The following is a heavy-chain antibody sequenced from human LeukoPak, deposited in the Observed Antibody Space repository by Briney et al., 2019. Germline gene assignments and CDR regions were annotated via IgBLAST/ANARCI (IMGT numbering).Heavy chain of an antibody. J-gene: IGHJ4*02. Sequence: SETLSLTCTVSTGSINSYYWGWVRQPAGKGLEWIGRTGTTNYSPSLKSRLSMSIDTSTNQFSLSLRSVTAADTAVYYCGRQGYTASYYFLDFWNQGTLVTVSS. V-gene: IGHV4-4*07. CDR2: TGTT. D-gene: IGHD1-26*01. CDR1: TGSINSYY. CDR3: GRQGYTASYYFLDF.